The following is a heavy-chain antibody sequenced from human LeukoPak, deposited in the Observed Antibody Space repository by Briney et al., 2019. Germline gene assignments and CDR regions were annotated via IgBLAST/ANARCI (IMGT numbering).Heavy chain of an antibody. CDR2: VYGDGIT. CDR1: GFAVSSNY. CDR3: TRDSTTCRFGY. D-gene: IGHD2/OR15-2a*01. Sequence: GGSLRLSCAASGFAVSSNYMSWVRQAPGKGLEWVSIVYGDGITNHVDSVKGRFTISRDNSRNTLYLQMNSLRAEDTAVYYCTRDSTTCRFGYWGQGTLVTVSS. J-gene: IGHJ4*02. V-gene: IGHV3-53*01.